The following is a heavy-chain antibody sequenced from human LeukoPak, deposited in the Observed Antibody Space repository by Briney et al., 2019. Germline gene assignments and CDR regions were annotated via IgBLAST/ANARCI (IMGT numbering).Heavy chain of an antibody. CDR2: ISERGGST. D-gene: IGHD3/OR15-3a*01. Sequence: GGSLRLSCVVSGISLSNYAMTWVRQAPGKGLEWVSYISERGGSTTYADSVKGRFTISRDTSLNTLYLQMNNLRAEDTAAYFCAKRGVVILGLLVIGYHQEAYHYDFWGQGVLVTVSS. CDR3: AKRGVVILGLLVIGYHQEAYHYDF. J-gene: IGHJ4*02. CDR1: GISLSNYA. V-gene: IGHV3-23*01.